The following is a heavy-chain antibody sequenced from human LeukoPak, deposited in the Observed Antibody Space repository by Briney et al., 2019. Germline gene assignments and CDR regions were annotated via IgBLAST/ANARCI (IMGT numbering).Heavy chain of an antibody. D-gene: IGHD3-9*01. V-gene: IGHV4-4*02. J-gene: IGHJ4*02. Sequence: SGTLSLTCAVSGGSISSSYWWSWVRPPPGKGLEWIGEIYHSGSTNYNPSLKSRVTMSVDKSKNHFSLKLSSVTAADTAVYYCARGDFDGGVYFDYWGQGTLVTVSS. CDR3: ARGDFDGGVYFDY. CDR2: IYHSGST. CDR1: GGSISSSYW.